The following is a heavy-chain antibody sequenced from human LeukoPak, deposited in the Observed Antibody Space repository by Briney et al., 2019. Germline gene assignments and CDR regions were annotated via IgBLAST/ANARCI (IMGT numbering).Heavy chain of an antibody. J-gene: IGHJ3*01. Sequence: GGSLRLSCAASGFTFSNYWMSWVRQAPGKGLEWVANIKQDGSEEYYVDSVKGRFTISRDNAKNSLYLQMNSLRAEDTAVYYCARDGAEGDDSAFDVWGQGTMVTVSS. CDR2: IKQDGSEE. CDR3: ARDGAEGDDSAFDV. V-gene: IGHV3-7*03. CDR1: GFTFSNYW. D-gene: IGHD2-21*01.